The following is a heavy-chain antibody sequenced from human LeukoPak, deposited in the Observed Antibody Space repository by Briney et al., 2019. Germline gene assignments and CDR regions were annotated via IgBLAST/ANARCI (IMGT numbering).Heavy chain of an antibody. D-gene: IGHD3-22*01. V-gene: IGHV4-39*07. J-gene: IGHJ4*02. CDR1: GGSISSRRYY. Sequence: SETLSLTCTVSGGSISSRRYYWGWIRQPPGQGLEWIGSIYYSGSTYYNPSLKSRVTISVDTSKNQFSLKLSSVTAADTAVYYCARGFGDSSGYYYFDYWGQGTLVTVSS. CDR2: IYYSGST. CDR3: ARGFGDSSGYYYFDY.